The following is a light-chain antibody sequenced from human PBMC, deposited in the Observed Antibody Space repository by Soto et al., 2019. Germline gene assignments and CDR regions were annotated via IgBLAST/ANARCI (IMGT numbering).Light chain of an antibody. CDR3: AAWDDSLNGVV. J-gene: IGLJ2*01. CDR2: GDN. Sequence: SVLSQSPSVSWTPGQGVTISCSVGTSNIGTYTVNWYQQLPGTAPKVLIYGDNRRPSGVADRFSGSKSGTSASLAISGLQSEDEADYYCAAWDDSLNGVVFGGGTQMTVL. CDR1: TSNIGTYT. V-gene: IGLV1-44*01.